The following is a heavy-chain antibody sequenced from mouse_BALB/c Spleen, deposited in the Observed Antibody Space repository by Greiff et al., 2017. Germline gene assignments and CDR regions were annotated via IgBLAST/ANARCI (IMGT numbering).Heavy chain of an antibody. CDR3: ARWEGLRPYFDY. J-gene: IGHJ2*01. Sequence: DVKLQESGAELVKPGASVKLSCTASGFNIKDTYMHWVKQRPEQGLEWIGRIDPANGNTKYDPKFQGKATITADTSSNTAYLQLSSLTSEDTAVYYCARWEGLRPYFDYWGQGTTLTVSS. V-gene: IGHV14-3*02. CDR2: IDPANGNT. CDR1: GFNIKDTY. D-gene: IGHD1-2*01.